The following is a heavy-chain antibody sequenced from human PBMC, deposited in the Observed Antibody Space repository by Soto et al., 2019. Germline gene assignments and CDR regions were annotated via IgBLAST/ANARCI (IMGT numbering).Heavy chain of an antibody. D-gene: IGHD6-13*01. V-gene: IGHV1-8*01. J-gene: IGHJ4*02. CDR2: MNPNSGNT. CDR3: AREHSSSWRFDY. CDR1: GYTFTSYD. Sequence: ASVKVSCKASGYTFTSYDINLVRQATGQGLEWMGWMNPNSGNTGYAQKFQGRVTMTRNTSISTAYMELSSLRSEDTAVYYCAREHSSSWRFDYWGQGTLVTVSS.